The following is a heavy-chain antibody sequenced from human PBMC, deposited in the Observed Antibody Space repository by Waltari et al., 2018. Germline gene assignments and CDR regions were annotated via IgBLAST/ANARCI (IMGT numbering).Heavy chain of an antibody. V-gene: IGHV1-3*01. Sequence: QVQLVQSGAEVKKPGASVKVSCKASGYTFTSYAMHWVRQAPGQRLEWMGWINAGNGNTKYSQKFQGRVTITRDTTASTAYMELRSLRSEDTAVYYCARAEVEYDFWSGYYTGYYFDYWGQGTLVTVSS. CDR1: GYTFTSYA. CDR3: ARAEVEYDFWSGYYTGYYFDY. D-gene: IGHD3-3*01. J-gene: IGHJ4*02. CDR2: INAGNGNT.